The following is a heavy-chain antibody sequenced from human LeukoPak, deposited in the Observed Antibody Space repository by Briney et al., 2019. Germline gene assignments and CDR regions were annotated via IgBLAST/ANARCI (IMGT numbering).Heavy chain of an antibody. CDR2: IYYSGST. J-gene: IGHJ4*02. Sequence: TLSLTCAVYGGSFSGYCWSWIRQHPGKGLEWIGYIYYSGSTYYNPSLKSRVTISVDTSKNQFSLKLSSVTAADTAVYYCARDRHYFDYWGQGTLVTVSS. CDR1: GGSFSGYC. V-gene: IGHV4-31*11. CDR3: ARDRHYFDY.